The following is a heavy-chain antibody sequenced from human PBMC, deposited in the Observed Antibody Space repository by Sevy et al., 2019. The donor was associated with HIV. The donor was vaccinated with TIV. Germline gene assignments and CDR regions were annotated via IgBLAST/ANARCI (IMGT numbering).Heavy chain of an antibody. CDR2: ISYDGSNK. Sequence: GGSLRLSCAASGFTFSSYGMHWVRQAPGKGLEWVAVISYDGSNKYYTDSVKGRFTISRDNSKNTLYLQMNSLRAEDTAVYYCAKDRAYYDSSGYYSYFDYWGQGTLVTVSS. V-gene: IGHV3-30*18. J-gene: IGHJ4*02. CDR3: AKDRAYYDSSGYYSYFDY. CDR1: GFTFSSYG. D-gene: IGHD3-22*01.